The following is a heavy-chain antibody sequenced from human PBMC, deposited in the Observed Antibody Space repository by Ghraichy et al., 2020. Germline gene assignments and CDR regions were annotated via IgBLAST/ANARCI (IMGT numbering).Heavy chain of an antibody. CDR2: IRYDGSNK. Sequence: GGSLRLSCAASGFTFSSYGMHWVRQAPGKGLEWVAFIRYDGSNKYYADSVKGRFTISRDNSKNTLYLQMNSLRAEDTAVYYCAKDPSYYDFWSGPPYYFDYWGQGTLVTVSS. V-gene: IGHV3-30*02. CDR1: GFTFSSYG. D-gene: IGHD3-3*01. CDR3: AKDPSYYDFWSGPPYYFDY. J-gene: IGHJ4*02.